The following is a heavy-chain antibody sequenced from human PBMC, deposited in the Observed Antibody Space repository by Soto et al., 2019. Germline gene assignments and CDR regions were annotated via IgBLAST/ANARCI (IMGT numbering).Heavy chain of an antibody. CDR3: AKSALGELYAFDY. Sequence: GGSLRLSCAASGFTFSSYAMSWVRQAPGKGLEWVSAISGSGGSTYYGDSVKGRFTISRDNSKNTLYLQMNSLRAEDSAVYYCAKSALGELYAFDYWGQGTLVTVSS. CDR2: ISGSGGST. J-gene: IGHJ4*02. CDR1: GFTFSSYA. D-gene: IGHD3-10*01. V-gene: IGHV3-23*01.